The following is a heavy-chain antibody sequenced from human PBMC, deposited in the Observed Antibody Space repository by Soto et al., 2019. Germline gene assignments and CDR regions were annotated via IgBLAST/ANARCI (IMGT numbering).Heavy chain of an antibody. CDR3: ARDVGYYDSSGYYSGGFDY. J-gene: IGHJ4*02. Sequence: GGSLRLSCAASGFTFSSYAMHWVRQAPGKGLEWVAVISYDGSNKYYADSVKGRFAISRDNSKNTLYLQMNSLRAEDTAVYYCARDVGYYDSSGYYSGGFDYWGQGTLVTVSS. V-gene: IGHV3-30*09. D-gene: IGHD3-22*01. CDR1: GFTFSSYA. CDR2: ISYDGSNK.